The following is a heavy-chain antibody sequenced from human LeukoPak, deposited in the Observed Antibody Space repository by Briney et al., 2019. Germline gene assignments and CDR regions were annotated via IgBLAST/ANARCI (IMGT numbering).Heavy chain of an antibody. Sequence: ASVKVSCKASGYTFTSYDINWVRQATGQGLEWMGWMNPNSGNAVYAQRFQGRVTMTRNSSISTAYMELSSLTSEDTAVYFCARSGYTYGLHYYYYMDVWGKGTTVTVSS. V-gene: IGHV1-8*01. CDR3: ARSGYTYGLHYYYYMDV. CDR1: GYTFTSYD. CDR2: MNPNSGNA. D-gene: IGHD5-18*01. J-gene: IGHJ6*03.